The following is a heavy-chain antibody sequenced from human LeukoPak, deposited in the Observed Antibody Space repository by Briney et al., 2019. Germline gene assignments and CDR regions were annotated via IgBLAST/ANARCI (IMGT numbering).Heavy chain of an antibody. CDR3: AREKLWSIYYYGMDV. Sequence: ASVKVSCKASGYTFTVYYMHWVRQAPGQGLEWMGIINPSGGSTSYAQKFQGRVTMTRDTSTSTVYMELSSLRSEDTAVYYCAREKLWSIYYYGMDVWGQGTTVTVSS. J-gene: IGHJ6*02. D-gene: IGHD3-16*01. CDR1: GYTFTVYY. CDR2: INPSGGST. V-gene: IGHV1-46*01.